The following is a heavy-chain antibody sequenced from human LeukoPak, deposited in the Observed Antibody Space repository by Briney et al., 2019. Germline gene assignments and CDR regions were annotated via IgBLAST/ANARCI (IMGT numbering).Heavy chain of an antibody. D-gene: IGHD2-2*01. V-gene: IGHV3-7*01. J-gene: IGHJ5*02. CDR3: AGGYCSSTSCYAGNNWFDP. Sequence: AGSLRLSCAASGFTFSNYWMTWVRQAPGKGLEWVANIRQDGSEKYYVDSVKGRFTISRDNAKNSLYLQMNSLRAEDTAVYYCAGGYCSSTSCYAGNNWFDPWGQGTLVTVSS. CDR2: IRQDGSEK. CDR1: GFTFSNYW.